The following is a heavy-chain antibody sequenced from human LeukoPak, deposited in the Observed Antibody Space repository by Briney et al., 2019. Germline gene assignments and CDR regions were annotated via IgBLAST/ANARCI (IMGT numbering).Heavy chain of an antibody. J-gene: IGHJ4*02. V-gene: IGHV3-21*01. CDR1: GFTFSSYS. CDR3: ARDRWLQSQRYFDY. Sequence: PGGSLRLSCAASGFTFSSYSMNWVRQAPGKGLEWVSSISTSSSYIYYADSVKGRFTISRDNAKNSLYVQMDSLRAEDTAVYYCARDRWLQSQRYFDYWGQGILVTVSS. CDR2: ISTSSSYI. D-gene: IGHD5-24*01.